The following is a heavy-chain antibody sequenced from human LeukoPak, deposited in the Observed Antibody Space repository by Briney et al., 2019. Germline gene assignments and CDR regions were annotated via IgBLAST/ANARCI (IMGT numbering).Heavy chain of an antibody. CDR1: GFTFSDYY. CDR3: ARDRSPRGVIITRSYGMDV. V-gene: IGHV3-11*01. Sequence: GGSLRLSCAASGFTFSDYYMSWIRQAPGKGLEWVSYISSSGSTIYYADSVKGRFTISRDNAKNSLYLQMNSLRAEDTAVYYCARDRSPRGVIITRSYGMDVWGQGTTVTVSS. D-gene: IGHD3-10*01. CDR2: ISSSGSTI. J-gene: IGHJ6*02.